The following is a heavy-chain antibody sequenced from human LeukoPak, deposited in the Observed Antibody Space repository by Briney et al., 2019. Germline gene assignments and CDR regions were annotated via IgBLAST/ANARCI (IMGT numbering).Heavy chain of an antibody. Sequence: PGGSLRLSCAASGFTFHNYGMSWVRQVPGKGLEWISSISWDGETTGYADSVKGRFTISRDNAKNSLYLQMNSLRAEDTAVYYCARETHYDSSGYHNDYWGQGTLVTVSS. CDR1: GFTFHNYG. D-gene: IGHD3-22*01. CDR2: ISWDGETT. CDR3: ARETHYDSSGYHNDY. V-gene: IGHV3-20*04. J-gene: IGHJ4*02.